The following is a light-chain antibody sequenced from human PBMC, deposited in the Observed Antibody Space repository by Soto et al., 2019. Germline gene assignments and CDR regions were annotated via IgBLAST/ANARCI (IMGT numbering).Light chain of an antibody. Sequence: QSALTQPRSVSGSPGQSVTISCTGTSSDVGGYNYVSWYQQHPGKAPKLMIYDVSTRPSGVPDRFSGSKSGNTASLTISGLQAEDEADYYCCSYAGSSYVFGTGTNFTVL. CDR3: CSYAGSSYV. J-gene: IGLJ1*01. V-gene: IGLV2-11*01. CDR2: DVS. CDR1: SSDVGGYNY.